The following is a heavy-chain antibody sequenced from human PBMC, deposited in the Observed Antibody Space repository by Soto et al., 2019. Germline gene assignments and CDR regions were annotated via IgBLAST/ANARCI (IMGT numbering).Heavy chain of an antibody. Sequence: QVQLQESGPGLVKPSQTLSLTCTVSGGSISSGDYYWSWIRQPPGKGLEWIGSIYYSGSTYYNPSPNXRXTXTXXTSKNQFSLKLNSVTAADPAVYYCASRHSSPYFDYWGQGTLVTVSS. CDR1: GGSISSGDYY. CDR3: ASRHSSPYFDY. V-gene: IGHV4-30-4*01. D-gene: IGHD6-13*01. J-gene: IGHJ4*02. CDR2: IYYSGST.